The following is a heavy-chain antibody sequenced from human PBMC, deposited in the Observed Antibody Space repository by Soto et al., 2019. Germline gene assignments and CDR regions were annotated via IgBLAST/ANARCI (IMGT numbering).Heavy chain of an antibody. Sequence: DVRLLESGGGLVQPGGSLRLSCAASGFTFSSYSMSWVRQAPGKGLEWVSTIGTSASTYYGDSVRGRFTISRDNSRNTLYLQMICLRAEDTAVYYCADLSRYCTSSNCDWGQGTLVTVSS. V-gene: IGHV3-23*01. CDR2: IGTSAST. J-gene: IGHJ4*02. D-gene: IGHD2-2*01. CDR1: GFTFSSYS. CDR3: ADLSRYCTSSNCD.